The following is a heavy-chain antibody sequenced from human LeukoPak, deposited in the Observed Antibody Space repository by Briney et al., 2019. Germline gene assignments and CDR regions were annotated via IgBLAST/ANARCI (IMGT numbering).Heavy chain of an antibody. V-gene: IGHV4-59*08. CDR2: VYYSGST. CDR3: ARYCSSTTCYFFDS. CDR1: AGSISSDY. D-gene: IGHD2-2*01. Sequence: SETLSLTCTVSAGSISSDYWSWIRQPPGKGLEWIGYVYYSGSTNYNPSLKSRVTISVDTSKNQFSLKLSSVTAADTAVYYCARYCSSTTCYFFDSWGQGTLVTVSS. J-gene: IGHJ4*02.